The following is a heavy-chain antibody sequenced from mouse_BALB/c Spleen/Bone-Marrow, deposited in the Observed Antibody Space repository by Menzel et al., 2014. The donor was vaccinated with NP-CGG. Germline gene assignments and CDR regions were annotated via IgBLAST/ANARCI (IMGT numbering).Heavy chain of an antibody. CDR3: TNYGYD. CDR2: INPSNGDT. D-gene: IGHD1-2*01. J-gene: IGHJ2*01. Sequence: VQLQQSGAELVRPGASAKLSCKASGYTFTSYWMHWEKLRPGQGFEWIGEINPSNGDTNYNEKFKRKATLTVDKSSSTVYMQLSSLTSEDSAVYYCTNYGYDWGQGTTLTVSS. CDR1: GYTFTSYW. V-gene: IGHV1S16*01.